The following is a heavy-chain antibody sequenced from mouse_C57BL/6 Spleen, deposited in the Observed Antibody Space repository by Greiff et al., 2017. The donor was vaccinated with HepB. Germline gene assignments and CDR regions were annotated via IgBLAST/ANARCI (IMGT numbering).Heavy chain of an antibody. V-gene: IGHV10-3*01. J-gene: IGHJ3*01. CDR1: GPPFNTYA. CDR2: IRSKSSNYAT. Sequence: QLVESGGLFVQPKGSSKLSCAASGPPFNTYATHWVRQAPGKGFEWLARIRSKSSNYATYYADSVKDRFTISRDDSQSMLYLQMNNLKTEDTAMYYCVRDGDSNYVWFAYWGQGTLVTVSA. CDR3: VRDGDSNYVWFAY. D-gene: IGHD2-5*01.